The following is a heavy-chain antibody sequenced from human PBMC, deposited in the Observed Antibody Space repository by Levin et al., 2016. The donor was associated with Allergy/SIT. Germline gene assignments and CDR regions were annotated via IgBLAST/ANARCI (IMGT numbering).Heavy chain of an antibody. J-gene: IGHJ4*02. D-gene: IGHD6-6*01. CDR3: ARAGSSSRVPSDY. CDR1: GYTFTGYY. V-gene: IGHV1-2*02. CDR2: INPNSGGT. Sequence: ASVKVSCKASGYTFTGYYMHWVRQAPGQGLEWMGWINPNSGGTNYAQKFQGRVTMTRDTSISTAYMELSRLRSDDTAVYYCARAGSSSRVPSDYWGQGTLVTVSS.